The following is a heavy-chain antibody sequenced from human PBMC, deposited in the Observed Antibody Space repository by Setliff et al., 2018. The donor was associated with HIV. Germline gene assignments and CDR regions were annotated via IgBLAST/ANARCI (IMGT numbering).Heavy chain of an antibody. V-gene: IGHV3-21*06. Sequence: GGSLRLSCAASGFTFSSYSMNWVRQAPGKGLEWVSSISRSSTYIYYADSVKGRFAISRDNAKNSLYLQMNSLRAEDTAVYYCARAPSPSYYDSSGYYYGHYFDYWGQGTLVTVSS. CDR2: ISRSSTYI. CDR1: GFTFSSYS. CDR3: ARAPSPSYYDSSGYYYGHYFDY. D-gene: IGHD3-22*01. J-gene: IGHJ4*02.